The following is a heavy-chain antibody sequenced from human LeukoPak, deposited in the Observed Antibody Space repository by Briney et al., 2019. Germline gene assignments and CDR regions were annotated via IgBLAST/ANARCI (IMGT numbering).Heavy chain of an antibody. J-gene: IGHJ6*02. CDR2: INHSGST. CDR3: ARDQYYYYGMDV. CDR1: GGSFSGYY. Sequence: PSETLSLTCAVYGGSFSGYYWSWIRQPPGKGLEWIGEINHSGSTYYNPSLKSRVTISVDRSKNQFSLKLSSVTAADTAVYYCARDQYYYYGMDVWGQGTTVTVSS. V-gene: IGHV4-34*01.